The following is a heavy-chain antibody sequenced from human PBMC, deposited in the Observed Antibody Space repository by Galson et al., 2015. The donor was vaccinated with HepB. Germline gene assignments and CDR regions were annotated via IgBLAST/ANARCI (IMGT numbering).Heavy chain of an antibody. CDR1: GYTFTSYA. CDR3: AREHDYGDPEYYFDY. D-gene: IGHD4-17*01. J-gene: IGHJ4*02. Sequence: SVKVSCKASGYTFTSYAMHWVRQAPGQRLEWMGWINAGNGNTKYSQKFQGRVTITRDTSASTAYMELSSLRSEDTAVYYCAREHDYGDPEYYFDYWGQGTLVTVSS. V-gene: IGHV1-3*01. CDR2: INAGNGNT.